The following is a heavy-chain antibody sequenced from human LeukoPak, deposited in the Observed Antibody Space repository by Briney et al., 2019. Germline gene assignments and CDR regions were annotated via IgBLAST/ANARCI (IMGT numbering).Heavy chain of an antibody. CDR2: IRSKAYGGTT. V-gene: IGHV3-49*04. Sequence: GGSLRLSCTASGFTFGDCAMSWVRQAPGKGREWVGFIRSKAYGGTTEYAASVKGRFTISRDDSKSIAYLQMNSLKTEDTAVYYCTRDFAPNYYDSSGYPRWGQGTLVTVSS. CDR3: TRDFAPNYYDSSGYPR. CDR1: GFTFGDCA. J-gene: IGHJ4*02. D-gene: IGHD3-22*01.